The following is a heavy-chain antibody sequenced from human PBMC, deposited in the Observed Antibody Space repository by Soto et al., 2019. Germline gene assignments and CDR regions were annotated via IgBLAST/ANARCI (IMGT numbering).Heavy chain of an antibody. Sequence: VGSLRLSCAASGFTFSSYAMSWVRQAPGKGLEWVSAISGSGGSTYYADSVKGRFTISRDNSKNTLYLQMNSLRAEDTAVYYCAKGSLYYDSSGYADYWGQGTLVTVSS. D-gene: IGHD3-22*01. CDR3: AKGSLYYDSSGYADY. V-gene: IGHV3-23*01. J-gene: IGHJ4*02. CDR2: ISGSGGST. CDR1: GFTFSSYA.